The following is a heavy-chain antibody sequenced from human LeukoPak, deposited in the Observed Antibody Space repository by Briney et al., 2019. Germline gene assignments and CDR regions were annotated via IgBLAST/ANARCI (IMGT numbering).Heavy chain of an antibody. V-gene: IGHV5-51*01. D-gene: IGHD6-19*01. CDR1: GCSFTSYW. J-gene: IGHJ5*02. CDR3: ARATGYSSGWYWFDP. Sequence: GESLKISCKGSGCSFTSYWVGWVRQMPGKGLGWMGIIYPGDSDTRYSPSFQGQVTISADKSISTAYLQWSSLKASDTAMYYCARATGYSSGWYWFDPWGQGTLVTVSS. CDR2: IYPGDSDT.